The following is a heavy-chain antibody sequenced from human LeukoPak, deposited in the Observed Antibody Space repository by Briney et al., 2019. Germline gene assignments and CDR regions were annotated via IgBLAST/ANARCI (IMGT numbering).Heavy chain of an antibody. CDR2: IYSGGNT. D-gene: IGHD1-26*01. J-gene: IGHJ4*02. CDR1: GFTVSDNY. CDR3: ARVIVGTTTRLDYFDY. V-gene: IGHV3-66*01. Sequence: GGSLRLSCAASGFTVSDNYMSWVRQAPEKGLEWVSIIYSGGNTYYADSVKGRFTVSRDNSKNTLYLQMNSLRAEDTAVYYCARVIVGTTTRLDYFDYWGQGTLVTVSS.